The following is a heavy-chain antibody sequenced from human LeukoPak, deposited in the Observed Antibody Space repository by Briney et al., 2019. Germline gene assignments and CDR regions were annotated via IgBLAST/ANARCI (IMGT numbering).Heavy chain of an antibody. V-gene: IGHV3-7*01. Sequence: GGSLRLSCAASGFTFSNYAMRWVRQVPGKGLGWVANINQDGSAKYYVDSVKGRFTISRDNARNSLYLQMNSLGAEDTAIYYCAKAFNSSWHNWGQGTLVTVSS. CDR2: INQDGSAK. J-gene: IGHJ4*02. CDR1: GFTFSNYA. D-gene: IGHD6-13*01. CDR3: AKAFNSSWHN.